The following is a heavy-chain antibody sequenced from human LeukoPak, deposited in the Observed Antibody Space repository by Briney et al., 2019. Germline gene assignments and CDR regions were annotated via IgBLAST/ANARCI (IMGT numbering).Heavy chain of an antibody. D-gene: IGHD3-10*01. CDR1: GYTFTSYD. Sequence: ASVKVSCKASGYTFTSYDINWVRQATGQGLEWMGWMNPNSGNTGYAQKFQGRVTMTRDTSTSTVYMELSSLRSEDTAVYYCAREPRSVWFGELFADYYYYMDVWGKGTTVTISS. CDR3: AREPRSVWFGELFADYYYYMDV. J-gene: IGHJ6*03. CDR2: MNPNSGNT. V-gene: IGHV1-8*01.